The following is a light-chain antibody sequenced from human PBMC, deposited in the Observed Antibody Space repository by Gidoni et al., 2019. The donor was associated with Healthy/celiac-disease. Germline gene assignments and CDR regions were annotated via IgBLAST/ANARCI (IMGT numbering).Light chain of an antibody. CDR1: QSVSSY. Sequence: EIELTQYPATLSLSPGESATLSCRASQSVSSYLAWYQQKPGQAPRLLIYDASNRATGIPARFSGSGSGTDFTLTISSLEPEDFAVYYCRQRSNWPPLTFGGGTKVEIK. J-gene: IGKJ4*01. V-gene: IGKV3-11*01. CDR3: RQRSNWPPLT. CDR2: DAS.